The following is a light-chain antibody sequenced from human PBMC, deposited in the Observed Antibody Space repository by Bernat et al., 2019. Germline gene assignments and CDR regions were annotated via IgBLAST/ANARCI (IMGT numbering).Light chain of an antibody. Sequence: EIVLTQSPATLSLSPGERATLSCRASQSVSSYLAWYQQKPGQAPRLLIYDASNRATGIPARFSGSGSGTDFTHTISSLQSEDFAVYYCHQYNNWPQTFGQGTKVEI. CDR1: QSVSSY. V-gene: IGKV3-11*01. J-gene: IGKJ1*01. CDR3: HQYNNWPQT. CDR2: DAS.